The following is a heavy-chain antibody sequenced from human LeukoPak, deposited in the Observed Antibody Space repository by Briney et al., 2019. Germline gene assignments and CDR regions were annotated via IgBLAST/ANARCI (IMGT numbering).Heavy chain of an antibody. Sequence: ASVKVSCKASGYTFTGYYMHWVRQAPGQGLEWMGWISAYNGNTNYARKLQGRVTMTTDTSTSTAYMELRSLRCDDTAVYYCARGFKMATISVDYWGQGTLVTVSS. D-gene: IGHD5-12*01. CDR1: GYTFTGYY. V-gene: IGHV1-18*04. CDR2: ISAYNGNT. CDR3: ARGFKMATISVDY. J-gene: IGHJ4*02.